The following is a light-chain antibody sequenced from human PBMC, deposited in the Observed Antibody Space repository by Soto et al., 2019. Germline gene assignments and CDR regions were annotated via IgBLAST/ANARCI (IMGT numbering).Light chain of an antibody. CDR1: SGSVSASNY. J-gene: IGLJ2*01. V-gene: IGLV8-61*01. CDR3: VLYMGSGISV. CDR2: STN. Sequence: QTVVTQEPSFSVSPGGTVTLTCGLSSGSVSASNYPSWYQQTPGQAPRTLIYSTNTRSSGVPDRFSGSILGNKAALSITGAQADDESDYYWVLYMGSGISVFGGGTQLTVL.